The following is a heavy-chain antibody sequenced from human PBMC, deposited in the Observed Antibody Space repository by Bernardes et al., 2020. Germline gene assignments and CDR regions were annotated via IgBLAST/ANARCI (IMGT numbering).Heavy chain of an antibody. CDR1: GGSISSYY. Sequence: SETLSLTCTVSGGSISSYYWSWIRQPPGKGLEWIGYIYYSGSTNYNPSLKSRVTISVDTSKNQFSLKLSSVTAADTAVYYCSRGLGSGYYYYWGQGTLVTVSS. CDR3: SRGLGSGYYYY. J-gene: IGHJ4*02. CDR2: IYYSGST. V-gene: IGHV4-59*01. D-gene: IGHD3-22*01.